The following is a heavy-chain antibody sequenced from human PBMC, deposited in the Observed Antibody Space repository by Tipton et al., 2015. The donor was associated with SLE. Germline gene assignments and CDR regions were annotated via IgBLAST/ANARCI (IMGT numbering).Heavy chain of an antibody. J-gene: IGHJ4*02. V-gene: IGHV3-43D*04. Sequence: SLRLSCATSGFTFDHYAMHWVRQAPGKGLEWVSLINWDGDNTFYADSVKGRFTISRDNGKKSLYLQMNSLRPEDTALYYCAKEGYFGSGSNSRVGYFDHWGQGTLVTVSS. CDR3: AKEGYFGSGSNSRVGYFDH. CDR2: INWDGDNT. D-gene: IGHD3-10*01. CDR1: GFTFDHYA.